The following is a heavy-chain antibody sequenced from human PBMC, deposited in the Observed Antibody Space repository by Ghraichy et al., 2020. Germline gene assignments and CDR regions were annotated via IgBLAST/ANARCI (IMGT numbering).Heavy chain of an antibody. V-gene: IGHV3-30*02. Sequence: GGSLRLSCAAFGFTFSSYGMHWVRQAPGKGLEWVAFIRYDGSNKYYADSVKGRFTISRDNSKNTLYLQMNSLRAEDTAVYYCAKPQGRGYDFWSGYYSLDYWGQGTLVTVSS. CDR1: GFTFSSYG. D-gene: IGHD3-3*01. CDR3: AKPQGRGYDFWSGYYSLDY. CDR2: IRYDGSNK. J-gene: IGHJ4*02.